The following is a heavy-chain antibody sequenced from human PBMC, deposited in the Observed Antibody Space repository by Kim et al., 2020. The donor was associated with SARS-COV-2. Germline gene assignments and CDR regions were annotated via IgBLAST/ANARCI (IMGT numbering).Heavy chain of an antibody. D-gene: IGHD1-1*01. V-gene: IGHV3-21*01. Sequence: VGSLRLSCAASGFTFSSYSMNWVRQAPGKGLEWVSSISSSSSYIYYADSVKGRFTISRDNAKNSLYLQMNSLRAEDTAVYYCASGGGDSGTTYFDYWGQGTLVTVSS. CDR1: GFTFSSYS. J-gene: IGHJ4*02. CDR2: ISSSSSYI. CDR3: ASGGGDSGTTYFDY.